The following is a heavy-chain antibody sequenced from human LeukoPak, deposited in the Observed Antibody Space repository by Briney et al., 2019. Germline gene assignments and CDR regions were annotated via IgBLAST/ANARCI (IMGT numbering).Heavy chain of an antibody. CDR1: GGSFSGYY. CDR2: INHSGST. J-gene: IGHJ6*02. CDR3: ASRVNYYGMDV. Sequence: SETLSLTCAVCGGSFSGYYWSWIRQPPGKGLEWIGEINHSGSTNYNPSLKSRVTISVDKSKNQFSLKLSSVTAADTAVYYCASRVNYYGMDVWGQGTTVTVSS. V-gene: IGHV4-34*01. D-gene: IGHD4-23*01.